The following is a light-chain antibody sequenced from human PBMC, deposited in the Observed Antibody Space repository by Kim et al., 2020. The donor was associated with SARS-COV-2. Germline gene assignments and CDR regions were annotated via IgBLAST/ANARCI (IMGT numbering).Light chain of an antibody. J-gene: IGKJ4*01. Sequence: ASVGDSVPVTCRASQDISKSVAWYQQKGGKAPRVLLYAASRLENGVPSRFSGSGSGTTFTLTITTLQPEDFATYYCQQYYIAPLSFGGGTKVDIK. V-gene: IGKV1-NL1*01. CDR3: QQYYIAPLS. CDR1: QDISKS. CDR2: AAS.